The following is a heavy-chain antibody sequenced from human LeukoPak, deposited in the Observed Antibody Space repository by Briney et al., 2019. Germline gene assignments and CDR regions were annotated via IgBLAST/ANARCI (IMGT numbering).Heavy chain of an antibody. CDR1: GGSIRSNY. V-gene: IGHV4-59*01. Sequence: SETLSLTCTVSGGSIRSNYWNWIRQSPGKGLEWIGYIHNSGNTNQNPSLNSRVTISVDTSKSQFSLKLISVAAADTGVYYGARGGGCTSTSCDLDHWGQGILVTVSS. CDR2: IHNSGNT. CDR3: ARGGGCTSTSCDLDH. D-gene: IGHD2-2*01. J-gene: IGHJ4*02.